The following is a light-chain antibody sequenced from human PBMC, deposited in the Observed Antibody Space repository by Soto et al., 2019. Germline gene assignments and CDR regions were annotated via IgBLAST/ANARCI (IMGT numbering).Light chain of an antibody. CDR3: QQYSASPRT. CDR1: QSVSSY. V-gene: IGKV3-20*01. CDR2: SAS. Sequence: EIVLTQSPATLSLSPGERATLXXXASQSVSSYLAWYQQKPGQAPRLLIHSASSRATGIPDRFSASGTGTDFTLTISRLEPEDFAVYYCQQYSASPRTFGQGTKVDI. J-gene: IGKJ1*01.